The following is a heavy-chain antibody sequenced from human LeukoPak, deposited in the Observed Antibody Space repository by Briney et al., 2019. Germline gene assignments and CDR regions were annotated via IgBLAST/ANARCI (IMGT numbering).Heavy chain of an antibody. V-gene: IGHV3-30*01. CDR1: GFTFSSYA. CDR3: ARDSTYYYASGSSGPHYFDN. Sequence: GGSLRLSCAASGFTFSSYAMHWVRQAPGKGLEWVSIISSGGSYEYYADSVKGRFTISRDNSKNTLYLQLNSLRAEDTAVYYCARDSTYYYASGSSGPHYFDNWGQGTLATVSS. CDR2: ISSGGSYE. J-gene: IGHJ4*02. D-gene: IGHD3-10*01.